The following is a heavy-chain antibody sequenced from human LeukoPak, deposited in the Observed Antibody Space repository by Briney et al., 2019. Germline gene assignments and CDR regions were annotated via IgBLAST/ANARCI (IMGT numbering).Heavy chain of an antibody. CDR1: GGSISSYY. CDR2: INHSGST. V-gene: IGHV4-34*01. CDR3: ARGGNIGYYYYAPLDY. J-gene: IGHJ4*02. Sequence: SETLSLTCTVSGGSISSYYWSWIRQPPGKGLEWIGEINHSGSTNYNPSLKSRVTISVDTSKNQFSLKLSSVTAADTAVYYCARGGNIGYYYYAPLDYWGQGTLVTVSS. D-gene: IGHD3-22*01.